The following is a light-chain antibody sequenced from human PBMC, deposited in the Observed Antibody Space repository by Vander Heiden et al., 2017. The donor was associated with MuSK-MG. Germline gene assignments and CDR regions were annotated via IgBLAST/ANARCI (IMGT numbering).Light chain of an antibody. CDR1: QGVSRNF. J-gene: IGKJ4*01. CDR3: QQYGSSLFT. CDR2: DAS. Sequence: EIVLTQSPATLSLSPGERATLSCGASQGVSRNFLAWYQQKPGLAPRLLIYDASTRATGIPDRFSGSGSGADFTLPISRLEPEDFAVYYCQQYGSSLFTFGGGTKVEIK. V-gene: IGKV3D-20*01.